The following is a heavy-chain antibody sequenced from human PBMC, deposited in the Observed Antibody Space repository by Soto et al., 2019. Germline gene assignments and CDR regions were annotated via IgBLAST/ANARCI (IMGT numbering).Heavy chain of an antibody. J-gene: IGHJ6*02. CDR2: IDPSVSYT. CDR1: GYSFTSYW. V-gene: IGHV5-10-1*01. D-gene: IGHD3-10*01. CDR3: AYYYGSGSQTGYYYGMDV. Sequence: RGESLKISCKGSGYSFTSYWISWVRQMPGKGLEWMGRIDPSVSYTNYSPSFQGHVTISADKSISTAYLQWSSLKASDTAMYYCAYYYGSGSQTGYYYGMDVWGQGTTVTVSS.